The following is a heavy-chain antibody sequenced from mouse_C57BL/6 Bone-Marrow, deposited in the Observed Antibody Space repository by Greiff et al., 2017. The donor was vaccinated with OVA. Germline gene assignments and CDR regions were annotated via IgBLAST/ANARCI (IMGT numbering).Heavy chain of an antibody. CDR2: IDPETGGT. Sequence: VQLQESGAELVRPGASVTLSCKASGYTFTDYEMHWVKQTPVHGLEWIGAIDPETGGTAYNQKFKGKAILTADKSSSTAYMELRSLTSEDSAVYYCTPDLTTGYYFDYWGQGTTLTVSS. CDR1: GYTFTDYE. D-gene: IGHD2-12*01. V-gene: IGHV1-15*01. CDR3: TPDLTTGYYFDY. J-gene: IGHJ2*01.